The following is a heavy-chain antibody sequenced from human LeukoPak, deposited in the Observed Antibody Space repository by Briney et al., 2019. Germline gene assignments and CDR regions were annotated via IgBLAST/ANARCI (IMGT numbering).Heavy chain of an antibody. D-gene: IGHD4-11*01. V-gene: IGHV4-4*07. CDR3: ARDQFSTVMGNWFDP. Sequence: SETLSLTCTVSGASINSHYWSWIRQPAGEGLEWIGRIYFSGITNYNPSLKSRVTMSVDTSKNQFSLKLSSVTAADTAVDYCARDQFSTVMGNWFDPWGQGTLVTVSS. CDR1: GASINSHY. CDR2: IYFSGIT. J-gene: IGHJ5*02.